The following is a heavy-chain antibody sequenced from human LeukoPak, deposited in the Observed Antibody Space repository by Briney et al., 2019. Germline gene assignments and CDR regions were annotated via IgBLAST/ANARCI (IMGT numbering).Heavy chain of an antibody. D-gene: IGHD3-10*01. CDR2: ISSSSSTI. CDR1: GFTFSSYS. Sequence: GGSLRLSCAASGFTFSSYSMNWVRQAPGKGLGGGSYISSSSSTIYYADSVKGRFTISRDNANNSLYLQMNSLRAEDTAVYYCARDPYGSGTPVWGQGTTVTVSS. V-gene: IGHV3-48*01. J-gene: IGHJ6*02. CDR3: ARDPYGSGTPV.